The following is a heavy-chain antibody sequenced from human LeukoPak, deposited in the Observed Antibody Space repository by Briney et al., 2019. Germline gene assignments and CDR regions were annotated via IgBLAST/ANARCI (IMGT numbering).Heavy chain of an antibody. D-gene: IGHD6-13*01. V-gene: IGHV1-69*05. J-gene: IGHJ5*01. CDR2: ITPIFGST. CDR3: GRGRSRVSAVTYHWFEP. CDR1: GGTFNSNA. Sequence: GASVKVSCKASGGTFNSNAFHWVRQAPGQGLEWMGGITPIFGSTKYAQKFQGRVTVTTDESTSTAYMELSDLRSDDTAVYCCGRGRSRVSAVTYHWFEPWGQGTLVTVSS.